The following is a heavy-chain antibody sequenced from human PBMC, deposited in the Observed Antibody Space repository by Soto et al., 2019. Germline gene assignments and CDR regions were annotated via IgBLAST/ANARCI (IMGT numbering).Heavy chain of an antibody. J-gene: IGHJ4*02. CDR3: ARDKDNYGSGSHYPFYY. Sequence: ASVKVSFKASGYTFSTYGITWVRQAPGQGLEWMGWISAYNGNTNYAQKFQGRVTMTTDTSTNTAYMELRSLRSDDTAVYYCARDKDNYGSGSHYPFYYWGRGTLVTVSS. V-gene: IGHV1-18*01. D-gene: IGHD3-10*01. CDR1: GYTFSTYG. CDR2: ISAYNGNT.